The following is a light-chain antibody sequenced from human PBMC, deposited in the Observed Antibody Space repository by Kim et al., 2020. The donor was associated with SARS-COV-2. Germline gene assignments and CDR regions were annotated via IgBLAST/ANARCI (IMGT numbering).Light chain of an antibody. Sequence: EIVLTQSPATLSLSPGERATLSCRASQSVSSYLAWYQQKPGQAPSLLIYDASNRATGIPARFSGSGSGTDFTLTISSLEPEDFAVYYCQQRSTGGITFGGGTKVDIK. CDR1: QSVSSY. J-gene: IGKJ4*01. V-gene: IGKV3-11*01. CDR3: QQRSTGGIT. CDR2: DAS.